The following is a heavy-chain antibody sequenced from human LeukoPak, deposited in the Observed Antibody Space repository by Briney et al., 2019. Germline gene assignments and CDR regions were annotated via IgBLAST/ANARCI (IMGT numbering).Heavy chain of an antibody. Sequence: GGSLRLSCAASGFTMSDYWLSWVRQAPGKGLEWVANLNQDEREIHYVDSVQGRFTISRDNAKNMVYLQMNSLRVEDTAVYYCARDFRDGGVPHWFDPWGQGTLVTVSS. CDR3: ARDFRDGGVPHWFDP. CDR2: LNQDEREI. J-gene: IGHJ5*02. D-gene: IGHD3-16*01. CDR1: GFTMSDYW. V-gene: IGHV3-7*01.